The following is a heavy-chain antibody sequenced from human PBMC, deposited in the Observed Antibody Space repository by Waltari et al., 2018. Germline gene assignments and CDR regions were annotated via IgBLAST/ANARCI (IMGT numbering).Heavy chain of an antibody. CDR1: GGSISSYY. V-gene: IGHV4-59*01. J-gene: IGHJ2*01. CDR3: ARQKGGLGSWYFDL. D-gene: IGHD7-27*01. CDR2: IYYSGST. Sequence: QVQLQASGPGLVKPSETLSLTCTVSGGSISSYYWSWIRQPPGKGLEWIGYIYYSGSTNYNPSLKSRVTISVDTSKNQFSLKLSSVTAADTAVYYCARQKGGLGSWYFDLWGRGTLVTVSS.